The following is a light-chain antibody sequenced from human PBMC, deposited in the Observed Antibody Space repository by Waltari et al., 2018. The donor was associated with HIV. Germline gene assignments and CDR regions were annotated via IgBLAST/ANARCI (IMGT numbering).Light chain of an antibody. CDR2: AAS. CDR3: QQYGTSPYT. V-gene: IGKV3-20*01. CDR1: RSVSSNY. J-gene: IGKJ2*01. Sequence: ENVLTQSPGTLSLSPGERATLSCRASRSVSSNYLTWYQQRPGQAPRLLLYAASTRATASPDRFSGSGSGTDFTLTISRLEPEDFAVYYCQQYGTSPYTFGQGTKVEI.